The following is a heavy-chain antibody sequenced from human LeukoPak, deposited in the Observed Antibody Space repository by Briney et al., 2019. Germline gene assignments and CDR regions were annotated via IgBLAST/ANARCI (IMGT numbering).Heavy chain of an antibody. Sequence: GGSLRLSCAASGFTFSSYTMMWVRQAPGKGLEYVPSIISSSSRIFYADSVRGRFTISRGNAKNSLYLQMNSLRAEDTAVYYCARVPVGYQGYSSAWYTDYWGQGTLVSVSS. V-gene: IGHV3-21*01. D-gene: IGHD6-19*01. J-gene: IGHJ4*02. CDR2: IISSSSRI. CDR3: ARVPVGYQGYSSAWYTDY. CDR1: GFTFSSYT.